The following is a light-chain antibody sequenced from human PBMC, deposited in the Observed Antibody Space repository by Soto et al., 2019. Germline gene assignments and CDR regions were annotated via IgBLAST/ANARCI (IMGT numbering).Light chain of an antibody. V-gene: IGKV3-20*01. J-gene: IGKJ4*01. CDR2: GTS. Sequence: EIMLAQSPGTLSLSPGERATLSCRASQSLSSTNLAWYQQKPGQAPRLLIYGTSNRATGIPDRFSGSGSGTEFTLTISSLQSEDFAVYYCQQYNSWPLTFGGGTKVDI. CDR3: QQYNSWPLT. CDR1: QSLSSTN.